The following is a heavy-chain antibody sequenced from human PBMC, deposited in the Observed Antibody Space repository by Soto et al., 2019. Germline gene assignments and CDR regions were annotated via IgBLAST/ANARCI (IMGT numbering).Heavy chain of an antibody. CDR1: GFTSSHHG. D-gene: IGHD2-21*01. CDR2: IWYDGSLK. V-gene: IGHV3-33*01. J-gene: IGHJ4*02. Sequence: QVQLVESGGGVVQPGKSLRLSSAASGFTSSHHGIHWVRQAPGKGLEWVAVIWYDGSLKYYGDSVQGRFTVSRDNSKNTVYLQMNSLRAEDSAVYYCARWDLDWWGQGTLVTVSS. CDR3: ARWDLDW.